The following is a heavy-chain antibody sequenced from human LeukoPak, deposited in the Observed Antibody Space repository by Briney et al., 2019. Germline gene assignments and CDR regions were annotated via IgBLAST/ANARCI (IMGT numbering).Heavy chain of an antibody. CDR1: GGSISSYY. CDR2: IYYSGST. Sequence: SETLSLTCTVSGGSISSYYWSWIRQPPGKGLEWIGYIYYSGSTNYNPSLTSRVTISVDTSKNQFSLKLSSVTAAGTAVYYCARIGGIGGDYFDYWGQGTLVTVSS. CDR3: ARIGGIGGDYFDY. J-gene: IGHJ4*02. V-gene: IGHV4-59*01. D-gene: IGHD1-26*01.